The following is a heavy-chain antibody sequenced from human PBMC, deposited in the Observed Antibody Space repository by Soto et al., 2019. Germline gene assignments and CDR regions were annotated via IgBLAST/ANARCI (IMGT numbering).Heavy chain of an antibody. V-gene: IGHV3-23*01. CDR1: GFTFSSYA. CDR2: ISGSASST. Sequence: GGSLRLSCAASGFTFSSYAMSWVRQAPGKGLEWVSGISGSASSTYYADSVKGRFTISRDNSKNTLFLQMSSLRAEDTAVFYCAKYRYSAYYYALDVWGQGTTVTVSS. J-gene: IGHJ6*02. CDR3: AKYRYSAYYYALDV. D-gene: IGHD2-15*01.